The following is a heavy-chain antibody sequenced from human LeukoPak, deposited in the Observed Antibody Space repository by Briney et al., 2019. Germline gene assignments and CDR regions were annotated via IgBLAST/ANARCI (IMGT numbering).Heavy chain of an antibody. CDR3: AKGPLYDF. V-gene: IGHV3-23*01. Sequence: GSLRLSCAASGFTLSSYAMSWVRQAPGKGLEWVSAISDSGNTYHADSVKGRFTISRDNSKNTLYLQMNSLRAEDTAVYYCAKGPLYDFWGQGTLVTVSS. J-gene: IGHJ4*02. CDR2: ISDSGNT. CDR1: GFTLSSYA.